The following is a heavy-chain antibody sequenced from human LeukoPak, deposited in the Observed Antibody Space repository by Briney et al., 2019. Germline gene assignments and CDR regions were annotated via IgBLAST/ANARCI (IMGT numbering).Heavy chain of an antibody. CDR3: ARDCGRGYGPDY. D-gene: IGHD1-26*01. CDR2: ISSSSSYI. Sequence: GGSLRLSCAASGFTFSSYSMNWVRQAPGKGLEWVSSISSSSSYIYYADSVKGRFTISRDNAKNSLYLQMNSLRAEDTAVYYCARDCGRGYGPDYWGQGTLATVSS. J-gene: IGHJ4*02. V-gene: IGHV3-21*01. CDR1: GFTFSSYS.